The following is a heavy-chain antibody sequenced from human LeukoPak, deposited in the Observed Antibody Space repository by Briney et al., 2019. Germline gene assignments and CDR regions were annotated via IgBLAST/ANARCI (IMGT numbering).Heavy chain of an antibody. J-gene: IGHJ5*01. CDR3: ARKLGHCSSTSCYTYSDS. CDR1: EYSFTSYW. Sequence: GESLKISCKGSEYSFTSYWIAWVRQMPGRGLDWMGIIYPGDSDTRYSPSFQGQVTISVDKSINTAYLQWSSLKASDTAMYYCARKLGHCSSTSCYTYSDSWGQGTLVTVSS. V-gene: IGHV5-51*01. CDR2: IYPGDSDT. D-gene: IGHD2-2*02.